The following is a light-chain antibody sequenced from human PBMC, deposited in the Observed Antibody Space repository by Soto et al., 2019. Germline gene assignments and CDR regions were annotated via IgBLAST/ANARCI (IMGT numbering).Light chain of an antibody. CDR1: SSDVGGYNY. J-gene: IGLJ2*01. V-gene: IGLV2-14*01. CDR2: DVG. CDR3: SSYTNTINLNLVV. Sequence: QSALTQPASVSGSPGQSITISCTGTSSDVGGYNYVSWYQQHPGKAPKLLIYDVGNRPSGVSHRFSGSKSGNTASLTISGLQAEDEADYYCSSYTNTINLNLVVFGGGTKLTVL.